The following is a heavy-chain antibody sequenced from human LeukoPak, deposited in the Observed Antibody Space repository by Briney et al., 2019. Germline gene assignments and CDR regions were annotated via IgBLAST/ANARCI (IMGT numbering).Heavy chain of an antibody. J-gene: IGHJ4*02. V-gene: IGHV3-48*04. CDR2: ISSSSSST. Sequence: GGSLRLSCAASGFTFGTYNMNWVRQAPGKGLEWVSYISSSSSSTYYADSVKGRFTISRDNTKNSLFLQMNSLRAEDTAVYYCARDSAAGTFDYWGQGILVTVSS. D-gene: IGHD6-13*01. CDR3: ARDSAAGTFDY. CDR1: GFTFGTYN.